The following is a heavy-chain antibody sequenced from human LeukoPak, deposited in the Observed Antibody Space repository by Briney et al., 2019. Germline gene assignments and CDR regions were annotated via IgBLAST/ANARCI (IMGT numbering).Heavy chain of an antibody. V-gene: IGHV4-39*07. D-gene: IGHD5-12*01. CDR2: IHYSGST. CDR3: ARDLSGYSGVFDP. J-gene: IGHJ5*02. Sequence: SETLSLTCTVSGGSISSSSYYWGWIRQPPGKGLEWIGSIHYSGSTYYNPSLKSRVTISVDTSKNQFSLKLSSVTAADTAVYYCARDLSGYSGVFDPWGQGTLVTVSS. CDR1: GGSISSSSYY.